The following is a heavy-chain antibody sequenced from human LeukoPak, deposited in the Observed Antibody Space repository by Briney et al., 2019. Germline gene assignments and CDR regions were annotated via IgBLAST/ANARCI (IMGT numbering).Heavy chain of an antibody. D-gene: IGHD6-13*01. CDR2: INPNSGGT. V-gene: IGHV1-2*04. CDR3: AREHHSSKVGYFDY. Sequence: ASVKVSCKASGYTLTGYYMHWVRQAPGQGLEWMGWINPNSGGTNYAQKFQGWVTMTRDTSISTAYMELSRLRSDDTAVYYCAREHHSSKVGYFDYWGQGTLVTVSS. J-gene: IGHJ4*02. CDR1: GYTLTGYY.